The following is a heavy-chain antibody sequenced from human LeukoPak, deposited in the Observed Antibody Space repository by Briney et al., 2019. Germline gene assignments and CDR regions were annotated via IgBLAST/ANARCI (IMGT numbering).Heavy chain of an antibody. J-gene: IGHJ5*02. CDR1: GGTFSSYA. CDR3: AREEMATSHWFDP. Sequence: ASVKVSCKASGGTFSSYAISWVRQAPGQGLEWMGRIIPILGIANYAQKFQGRVTITADKSTSAAYMELSSLRSEDTAVYYCAREEMATSHWFDPWGQGTLVTASS. V-gene: IGHV1-69*04. D-gene: IGHD5-24*01. CDR2: IIPILGIA.